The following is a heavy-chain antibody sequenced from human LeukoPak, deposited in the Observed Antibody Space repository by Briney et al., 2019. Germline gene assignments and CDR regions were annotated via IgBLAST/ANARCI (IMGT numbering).Heavy chain of an antibody. V-gene: IGHV3-66*02. J-gene: IGHJ4*02. CDR1: GFTVSSNY. CDR3: ARNVHGYYDFWSGYYSPIYYFDY. Sequence: GGSLRLSCAASGFTVSSNYMSWVRQAPGKGLEWVSVIYSGGSTYYADSVKGRFTISRDNSKNTLYLQMNSLRAADTAVYYCARNVHGYYDFWSGYYSPIYYFDYWGQGTLVTVSS. CDR2: IYSGGST. D-gene: IGHD3-3*01.